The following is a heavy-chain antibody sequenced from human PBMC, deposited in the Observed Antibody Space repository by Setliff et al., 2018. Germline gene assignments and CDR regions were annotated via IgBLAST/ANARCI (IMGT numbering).Heavy chain of an antibody. CDR2: IYDSGKT. V-gene: IGHV4-39*01. CDR1: GDSISSISYY. CDR3: ANCRYRVPYDY. D-gene: IGHD1-1*01. Sequence: SETLSLTCTVPGDSISSISYYWGWIRQPPGKGLEWIGTIYDSGKTYYNPSLKSRVTISVDTSKNQFSLKLNSVTAADTGVYYCANCRYRVPYDYWGQGTLVTVAS. J-gene: IGHJ4*02.